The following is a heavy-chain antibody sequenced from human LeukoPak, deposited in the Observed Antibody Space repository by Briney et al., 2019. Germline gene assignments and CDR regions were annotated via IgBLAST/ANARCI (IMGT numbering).Heavy chain of an antibody. D-gene: IGHD6-19*01. V-gene: IGHV3-11*01. CDR1: GFTFSDYY. CDR2: ISSSGSTI. CDR3: ARDGGGSGWPYWYFDL. Sequence: GRSLRLSCAASGFTFSDYYMSWIRQAPGKGLEWVSYISSSGSTIYYADSVKGRLTTSRDNAKNSLYLQITRLRAEDTAVYYCARDGGGSGWPYWYFDLWGRGTLVTVSS. J-gene: IGHJ2*01.